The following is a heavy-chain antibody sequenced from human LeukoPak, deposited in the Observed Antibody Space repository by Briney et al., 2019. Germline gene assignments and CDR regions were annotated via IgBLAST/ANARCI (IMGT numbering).Heavy chain of an antibody. CDR1: GFTFSDYY. CDR3: AKSIPAIAVAVSARQ. V-gene: IGHV3-11*04. J-gene: IGHJ4*02. D-gene: IGHD6-19*01. CDR2: ISSGGDSI. Sequence: SGGSLRLSCAASGFTFSDYYMSWLRQAPGKGLEGLSYISSGGDSIYYADSVKGRFTISRDNSKNTLYLQMNSLRAEDTAVYYCAKSIPAIAVAVSARQWGQGTLVTVSS.